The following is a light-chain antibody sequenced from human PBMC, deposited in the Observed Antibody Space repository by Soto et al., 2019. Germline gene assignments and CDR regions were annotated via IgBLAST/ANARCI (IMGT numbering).Light chain of an antibody. CDR1: QRVSSN. J-gene: IGKJ5*01. CDR2: GAS. CDR3: QQYNSWPMT. Sequence: EIVMTHSPATLPVSPGERATLSCRASQRVSSNLAWYQQKPGQAPRLLIYGASTRATGIPARFSGSGSGTEFTLTISSLQSEDFAVYYCQQYNSWPMTFGQGTRLEIK. V-gene: IGKV3-15*01.